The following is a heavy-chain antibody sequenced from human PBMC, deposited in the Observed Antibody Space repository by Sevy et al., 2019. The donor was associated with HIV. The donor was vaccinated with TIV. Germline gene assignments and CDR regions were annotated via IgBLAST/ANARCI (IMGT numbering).Heavy chain of an antibody. CDR1: EFTFSKYW. Sequence: GGSLRLSCAASEFTFSKYWMGWVRQAPGKGPEWVANIKGDGSDKYYLDSLKGRFTISRDNAKSSLYLRMNSLRDEDTATYYCVRGGGACDYWGQGTLVTVSS. D-gene: IGHD2-21*02. J-gene: IGHJ4*02. CDR3: VRGGGACDY. CDR2: IKGDGSDK. V-gene: IGHV3-7*01.